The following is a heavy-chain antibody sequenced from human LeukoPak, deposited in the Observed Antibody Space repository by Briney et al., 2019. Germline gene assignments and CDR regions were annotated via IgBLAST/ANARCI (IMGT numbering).Heavy chain of an antibody. J-gene: IGHJ3*02. V-gene: IGHV6-1*01. D-gene: IGHD3-22*01. CDR2: TYCRSKWYN. CDR1: GDSVSSNSAA. CDR3: ARDTDSSGYERTLSAFDI. Sequence: SQTLSLTCAISGDSVSSNSAAWNWIRQSPSRGLEWLGRTYCRSKWYNDYAVSVKSRITINPDTSKNQFSLQLNSVTPEDTAVYYCARDTDSSGYERTLSAFDIWGQGTMVTVSS.